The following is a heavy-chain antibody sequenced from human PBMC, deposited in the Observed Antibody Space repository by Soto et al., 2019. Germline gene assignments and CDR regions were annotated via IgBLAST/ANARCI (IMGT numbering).Heavy chain of an antibody. Sequence: QLQLQESGPGLVKPSETLSLTCTVSGGSISSGRHHWRWIRQPPGKGLEWIGSIYYSGSTYYNPSLKSRVTISLDTSNNQFSLNLNSVTAADTAVYYCATTGGYWGQGILVTVSS. CDR1: GGSISSGRHH. CDR3: ATTGGY. CDR2: IYYSGST. V-gene: IGHV4-39*01. J-gene: IGHJ4*02. D-gene: IGHD1-1*01.